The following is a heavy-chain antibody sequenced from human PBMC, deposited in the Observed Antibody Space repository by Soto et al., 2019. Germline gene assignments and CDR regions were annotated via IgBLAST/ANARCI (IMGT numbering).Heavy chain of an antibody. D-gene: IGHD2-15*01. Sequence: ASVKVSCKASGYTFTSYGISWVRQAPGQGLEWMGWISAYNGNTNYAQKLQGRVTMTTDTSTSTAYMELRSLRSDDTAVYYCARAGLGYCSGGSCFKTNWFDPWGQGTLVTVAS. CDR2: ISAYNGNT. CDR1: GYTFTSYG. J-gene: IGHJ5*02. CDR3: ARAGLGYCSGGSCFKTNWFDP. V-gene: IGHV1-18*01.